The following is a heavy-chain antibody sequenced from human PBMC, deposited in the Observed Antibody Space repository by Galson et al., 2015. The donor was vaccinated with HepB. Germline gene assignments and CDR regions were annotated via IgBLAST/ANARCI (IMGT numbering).Heavy chain of an antibody. CDR1: GFTFSSYA. J-gene: IGHJ3*02. V-gene: IGHV3-23*01. CDR2: TTASGGMT. CDR3: VKDRGDSSGYWCAFDI. D-gene: IGHD3-22*01. Sequence: SLRLSCAASGFTFSSYAMTWVRQAPGRGLERVSTTTASGGMTYYANSVRGRFTISRDNSKNTLFLQMNRLRAEDTAVYYCVKDRGDSSGYWCAFDIWGQGTMVTVSS.